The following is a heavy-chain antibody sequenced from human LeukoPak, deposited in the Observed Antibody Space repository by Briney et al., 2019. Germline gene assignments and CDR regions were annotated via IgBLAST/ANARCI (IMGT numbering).Heavy chain of an antibody. V-gene: IGHV3-33*01. Sequence: GGSLRLSCEASGFTFSSYGMHWVRQAPGKGLEWVAVIWYDGSNKYYADSVKGRFTISRDNAKNTLYPQMNSLRAEDTAVYYCARDGYYYDSSGYYYYFDYWGQGTLVTVSS. J-gene: IGHJ4*02. D-gene: IGHD3-22*01. CDR2: IWYDGSNK. CDR3: ARDGYYYDSSGYYYYFDY. CDR1: GFTFSSYG.